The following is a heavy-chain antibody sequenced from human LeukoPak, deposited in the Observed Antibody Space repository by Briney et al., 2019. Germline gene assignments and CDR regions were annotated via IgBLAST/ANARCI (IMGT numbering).Heavy chain of an antibody. CDR2: IWFDGTDK. J-gene: IGHJ4*02. V-gene: IGHV3-33*01. D-gene: IGHD6-25*01. Sequence: SGRSLRLSCAASGFTFSIYGMHWVRQAPGKGLEWVAGIWFDGTDKYYADSVKGRFTISRDNAKNSLYLQMNSLSAEDTAVYYCARDPGVGRLHETKAWGQGTLVTVSS. CDR1: GFTFSIYG. CDR3: ARDPGVGRLHETKA.